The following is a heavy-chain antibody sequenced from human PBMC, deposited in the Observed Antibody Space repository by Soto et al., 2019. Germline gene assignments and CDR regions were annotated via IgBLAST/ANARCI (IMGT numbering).Heavy chain of an antibody. CDR3: ALIPEPYYPYGMDV. CDR1: GFTFTSSA. V-gene: IGHV1-58*01. CDR2: IVVGSGNT. Sequence: SVKVSCKASGFTFTSSAVQWVRQARGQRLEWIGWIVVGSGNTNYAQKFQERVTITRDMSTSTAYMELSSLRSEDTAVYYCALIPEPYYPYGMDVWGQGTTVTVSS. J-gene: IGHJ6*02.